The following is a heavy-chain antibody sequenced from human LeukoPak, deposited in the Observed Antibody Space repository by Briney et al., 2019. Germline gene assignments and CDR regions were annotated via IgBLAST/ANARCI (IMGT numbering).Heavy chain of an antibody. Sequence: GESLKISCKGSGYRFTNYWIVWVRQMPGKGLEWMGVIYYDDSETQYSPSFQGQVTISVDKSISTAYLQWSSLKASDTAMYYCARQPQLWLPGAYDYWGQGTLVTVSS. J-gene: IGHJ4*02. CDR3: ARQPQLWLPGAYDY. CDR2: IYYDDSET. D-gene: IGHD5-18*01. CDR1: GYRFTNYW. V-gene: IGHV5-51*01.